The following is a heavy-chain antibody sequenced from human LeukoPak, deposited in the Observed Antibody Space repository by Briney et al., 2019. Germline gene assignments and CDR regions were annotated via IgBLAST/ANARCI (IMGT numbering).Heavy chain of an antibody. D-gene: IGHD1-1*01. J-gene: IGHJ3*02. Sequence: PSETLSLTCTVSGGSISSNYMSWVRQAPGKGLEWVSVIYSGGSTYYADSVKGRFTISRDNSKNTLYLQMNSLRAEDTAVYYCARDSRYGAFDIWGQGTMVTVSS. V-gene: IGHV3-53*01. CDR3: ARDSRYGAFDI. CDR2: IYSGGST. CDR1: GGSISSNY.